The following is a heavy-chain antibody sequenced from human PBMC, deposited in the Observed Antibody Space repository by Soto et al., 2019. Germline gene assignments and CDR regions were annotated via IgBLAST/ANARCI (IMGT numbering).Heavy chain of an antibody. CDR1: GYTFTSYG. Sequence: ASVKVSCKASGYTFTSYGISWVRQAPGQGLEWMGWISAYNGNTNYAQKLQGRVTMTTDTSTSTAYMELRSLRSDDTAVYYCARDIEGFCSSYSCYGSGAFDIWGQGTMVTVSS. D-gene: IGHD2-2*01. CDR3: ARDIEGFCSSYSCYGSGAFDI. J-gene: IGHJ3*02. CDR2: ISAYNGNT. V-gene: IGHV1-18*01.